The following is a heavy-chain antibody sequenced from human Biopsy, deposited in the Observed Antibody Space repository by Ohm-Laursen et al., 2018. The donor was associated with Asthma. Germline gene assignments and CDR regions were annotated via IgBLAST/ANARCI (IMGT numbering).Heavy chain of an antibody. V-gene: IGHV5-51*01. CDR1: GYTFSDSW. D-gene: IGHD7-27*01. CDR3: ARHWDWGSFFDY. Sequence: ESLKISCKASGYTFSDSWIGWVRQMPGKGLEWMGIIYPGDSDTRYSPSFQGQVTISADKSISTAYLQWSSLKASDTAMYYCARHWDWGSFFDYWGQGTPVTVSS. CDR2: IYPGDSDT. J-gene: IGHJ4*02.